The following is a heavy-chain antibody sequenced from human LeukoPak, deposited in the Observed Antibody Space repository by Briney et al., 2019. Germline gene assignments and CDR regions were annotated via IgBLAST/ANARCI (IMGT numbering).Heavy chain of an antibody. Sequence: SETLSLTCTVSGDSISNYNWNWIRQFPGKGLEWIGYIYSSGKTNYNPSLKSRVIISVEMSKNQFSLKLSSVTAADTALYFCAKDGAYSSRWPEAFDIWGQGTMVTVSP. CDR3: AKDGAYSSRWPEAFDI. D-gene: IGHD6-13*01. CDR1: GDSISNYN. V-gene: IGHV4-59*01. CDR2: IYSSGKT. J-gene: IGHJ3*02.